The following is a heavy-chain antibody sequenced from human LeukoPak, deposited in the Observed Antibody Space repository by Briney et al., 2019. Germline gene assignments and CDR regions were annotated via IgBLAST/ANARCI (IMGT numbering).Heavy chain of an antibody. Sequence: GASVKVSCKASGYTFTGYYMHWVRPAPGQGLEWMGWINPNSGGTNYAQKFQGRVTMTRDTSISTAYMELSRLRSDDTAVYYCARGSGSYYPNDNWFDPWGQGTLVTVSS. V-gene: IGHV1-2*02. CDR2: INPNSGGT. CDR1: GYTFTGYY. CDR3: ARGSGSYYPNDNWFDP. J-gene: IGHJ5*02. D-gene: IGHD1-26*01.